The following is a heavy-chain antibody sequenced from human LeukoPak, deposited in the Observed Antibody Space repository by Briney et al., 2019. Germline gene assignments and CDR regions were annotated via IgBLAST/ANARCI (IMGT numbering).Heavy chain of an antibody. Sequence: PGGSLRLSCAASGFTFSSYWMHWVRQAPGKGLVWVSRINSDGSSTSYADSVKGRFTISRDSAKNTLYLQMNSLRAEDTAVYYCASPPSGYSYGYLHWGQGTLVTVSS. CDR2: INSDGSST. CDR3: ASPPSGYSYGYLH. J-gene: IGHJ4*02. CDR1: GFTFSSYW. D-gene: IGHD5-18*01. V-gene: IGHV3-74*01.